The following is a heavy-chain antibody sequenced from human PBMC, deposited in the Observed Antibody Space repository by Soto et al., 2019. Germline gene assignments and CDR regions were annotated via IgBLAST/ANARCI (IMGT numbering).Heavy chain of an antibody. V-gene: IGHV1-69*01. D-gene: IGHD3-3*01. CDR1: GGTFSSYA. CDR2: IIPVPGTA. J-gene: IGHJ6*02. Sequence: QVPLVQSGAEVKKPGSSVKVSCTASGGTFSSYAISCVRQAPGQGLEWMGGIIPVPGTANYAQNFQGRVTITADESTSRSYIALRGLRSEDTAVYYCAGSQGSITILETYYYYYYGMDVWGQGTTVTVSS. CDR3: AGSQGSITILETYYYYYYGMDV.